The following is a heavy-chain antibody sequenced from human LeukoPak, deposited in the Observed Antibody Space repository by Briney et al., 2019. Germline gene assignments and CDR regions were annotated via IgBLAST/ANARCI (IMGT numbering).Heavy chain of an antibody. J-gene: IGHJ3*02. CDR1: GFTFGSYW. Sequence: PGGSLRLSCAASGFTFGSYWMSWVRQAPGKGLEWVANIKQDGSEKYYVDSVKGRFTISRDNAKNSLYLQMNSLRAEDTAVYYCASSYNSGSYFAFDIWGQGTMVTVSS. CDR3: ASSYNSGSYFAFDI. V-gene: IGHV3-7*01. D-gene: IGHD3-10*01. CDR2: IKQDGSEK.